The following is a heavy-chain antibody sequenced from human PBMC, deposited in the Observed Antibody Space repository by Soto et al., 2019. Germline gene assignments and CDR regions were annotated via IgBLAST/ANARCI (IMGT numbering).Heavy chain of an antibody. CDR3: ARAKVYSSGWLDY. CDR1: GGSISSSNW. J-gene: IGHJ4*02. CDR2: IYHSGST. V-gene: IGHV4-4*02. D-gene: IGHD6-19*01. Sequence: SETLSLTCAVSGGSISSSNWWSWVRQPPGKGLEWIGEIYHSGSTNYNPSLKSRVTISVDKSKNQFSLKLSSVTAADTAVYYCARAKVYSSGWLDYWGQGTLVTVSS.